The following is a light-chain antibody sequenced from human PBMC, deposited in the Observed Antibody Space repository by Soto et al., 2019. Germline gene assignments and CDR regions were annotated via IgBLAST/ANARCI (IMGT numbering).Light chain of an antibody. CDR1: SSDVGAYNY. V-gene: IGLV2-8*01. CDR2: DVT. J-gene: IGLJ1*01. Sequence: QAVVTQPPSASGSPGQSVAISCTGTSSDVGAYNYVSWYQQPPGKAPKLMIYDVTKRPSGVPDRFSGSKSGNTASLTVSGLQAEDEADYYCSSYAGTHVVFGTGTKLTVL. CDR3: SSYAGTHVV.